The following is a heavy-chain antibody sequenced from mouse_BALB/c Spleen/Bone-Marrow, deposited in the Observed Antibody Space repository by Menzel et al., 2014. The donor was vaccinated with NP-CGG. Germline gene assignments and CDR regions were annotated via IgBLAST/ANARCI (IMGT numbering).Heavy chain of an antibody. D-gene: IGHD2-4*01. Sequence: VQLQQSGAELVKPEASVKLSCTASGFNIKDTYMHWVKQRPEQGLEWIGRIDPANGNTKYDPKFQGKATITADTSSNTAYLQLSSLTSEDTAVYYCAVYDYEGFAYWGQGTLVTVSA. V-gene: IGHV14-3*02. CDR1: GFNIKDTY. J-gene: IGHJ3*01. CDR2: IDPANGNT. CDR3: AVYDYEGFAY.